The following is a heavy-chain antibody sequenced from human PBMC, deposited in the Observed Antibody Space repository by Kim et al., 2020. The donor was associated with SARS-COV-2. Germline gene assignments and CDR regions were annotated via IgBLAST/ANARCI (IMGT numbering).Heavy chain of an antibody. J-gene: IGHJ6*02. V-gene: IGHV3-30*18. CDR1: GFTFSSYG. Sequence: GGSLRLSCAASGFTFSSYGMHWVRQAPGKGLEWVAVISYDGSNKYYADSVKGRFTISRDNSKNTLYLQMNSLRAEDTAVYYCAKERGGSVRSGWSYYYYGMDVCVQGPTVTVSS. CDR3: AKERGGSVRSGWSYYYYGMDV. CDR2: ISYDGSNK. D-gene: IGHD6-19*01.